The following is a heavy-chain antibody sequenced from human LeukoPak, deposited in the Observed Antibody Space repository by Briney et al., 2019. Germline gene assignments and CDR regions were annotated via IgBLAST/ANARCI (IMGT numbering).Heavy chain of an antibody. J-gene: IGHJ4*02. D-gene: IGHD6-13*01. CDR3: ARHKTYSSPDY. CDR1: GGSFSGYY. Sequence: PSETLSLTCAVYGGSFSGYYWSWIRQPPGKGLEWIGEINHSGSTNYNPSLKSRVTISVDTSKNQFSLKLSSVTAADTAVYYCARHKTYSSPDYWGQGTLVTVSS. V-gene: IGHV4-34*01. CDR2: INHSGST.